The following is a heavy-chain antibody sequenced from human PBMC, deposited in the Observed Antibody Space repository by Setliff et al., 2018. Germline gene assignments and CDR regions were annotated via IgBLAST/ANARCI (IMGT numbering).Heavy chain of an antibody. CDR2: IIPIFGTA. Sequence: GASVKISCKASGGTFSSYAISWVRQAPGQGLEWMGGIIPIFGTANYAQKFQGRVTITADESTSTAYMELRSLRSDDTAVYYCARDLPRTIFGVVIDYWGQGTLVTVSS. CDR1: GGTFSSYA. J-gene: IGHJ4*02. D-gene: IGHD3-3*01. V-gene: IGHV1-69*13. CDR3: ARDLPRTIFGVVIDY.